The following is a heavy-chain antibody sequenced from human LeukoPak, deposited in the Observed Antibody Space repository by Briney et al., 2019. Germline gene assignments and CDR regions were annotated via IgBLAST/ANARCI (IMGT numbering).Heavy chain of an antibody. CDR1: GGSTSSYY. D-gene: IGHD2-15*01. CDR3: ARGSCSGGSCYPAYGMDV. J-gene: IGHJ6*02. Sequence: SETLSLTCTVSGGSTSSYYWSWIRQPPGKGLEWIGYIYYSGSTNYNPSLKSRVTISVDTSKNQLSLKLSSVTAADTAVYYCARGSCSGGSCYPAYGMDVWGQGTTVTVSS. CDR2: IYYSGST. V-gene: IGHV4-59*01.